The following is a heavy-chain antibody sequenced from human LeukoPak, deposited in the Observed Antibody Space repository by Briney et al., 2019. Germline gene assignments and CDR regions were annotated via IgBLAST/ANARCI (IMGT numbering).Heavy chain of an antibody. CDR1: GGSFSGYY. CDR3: ARIEMATVEFDY. J-gene: IGHJ4*02. CDR2: INHSGST. V-gene: IGHV4-34*01. Sequence: SETLSLTCAVYGGSFSGYYWSWIRQPPGKGLEWIGEINHSGSTNYNPSLKSRVTISVDTSKNQFSLKLSSVTAADTAVYYCARIEMATVEFDYWGQGTLVTVSS. D-gene: IGHD5-24*01.